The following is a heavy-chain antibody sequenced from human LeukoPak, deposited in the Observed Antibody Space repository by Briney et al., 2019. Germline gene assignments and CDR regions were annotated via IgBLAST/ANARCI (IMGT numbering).Heavy chain of an antibody. D-gene: IGHD1-26*01. V-gene: IGHV4-59*01. CDR3: AREGGGSPAAFDI. CDR1: GGSISSYY. Sequence: SQTLSLTCTVSGGSISSYYWSWIRQPPGQGLEWIGYIYYSGNTNSNPSLKSRVTISVDTSKNQFSLKLSSVTAADTAVYYCAREGGGSPAAFDIWGQGTMVTVSS. CDR2: IYYSGNT. J-gene: IGHJ3*02.